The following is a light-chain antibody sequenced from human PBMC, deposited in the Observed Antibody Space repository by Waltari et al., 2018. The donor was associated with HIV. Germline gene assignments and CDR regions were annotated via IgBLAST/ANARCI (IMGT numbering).Light chain of an antibody. CDR3: QSADRSGSHVV. Sequence: SYELTQPPSMSVSPGQPARITCFGDALPNRYSYLYQQRPGQAPVLVIYKDRERPSGIPERFSGSNSGTTVTLIISGVQPEDEADYYCQSADRSGSHVVFGGGTKVTV. J-gene: IGLJ2*01. CDR1: ALPNRY. V-gene: IGLV3-25*03. CDR2: KDR.